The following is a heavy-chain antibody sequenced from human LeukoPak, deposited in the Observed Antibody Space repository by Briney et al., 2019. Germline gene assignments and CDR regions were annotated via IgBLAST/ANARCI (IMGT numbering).Heavy chain of an antibody. D-gene: IGHD3-3*02. J-gene: IGHJ4*02. CDR1: DGSISPYY. CDR2: IYYSGST. V-gene: IGHV4-59*01. Sequence: SETLSLTCTVADGSISPYYWSWIRQPPGKGLEWIGYIYYSGSTNYNPSLKSRVTISVDTSKNQFSLKLSSVTAADTAVYYCASISSGRWGQGTLVTVSS. CDR3: ASISSGR.